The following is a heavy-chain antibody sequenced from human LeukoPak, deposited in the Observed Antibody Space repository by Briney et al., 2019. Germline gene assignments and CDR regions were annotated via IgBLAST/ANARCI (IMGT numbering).Heavy chain of an antibody. CDR1: GYTFTSYA. Sequence: GASVKVSCKASGYTFTSYAMHRVRQAPGQRLEWMGWINAGNGNTKYSQKFQGRVTITRDTSASTAYMELSSLRSEDTAVYYCARVPLWFGDRYAFDIWGQGTMVTVSS. CDR3: ARVPLWFGDRYAFDI. J-gene: IGHJ3*02. V-gene: IGHV1-3*01. CDR2: INAGNGNT. D-gene: IGHD3-10*01.